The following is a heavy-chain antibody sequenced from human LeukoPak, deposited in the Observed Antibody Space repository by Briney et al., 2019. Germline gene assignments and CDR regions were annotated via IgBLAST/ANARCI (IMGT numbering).Heavy chain of an antibody. Sequence: GGSLRLSCAASGFSLSDYYMSWIRQAPGKGLEWVSYISSSGNTIYYADSVKGRFTISRDNSKNTLYLQMNSLRAEDTAVYYCARGGKYRRYLDYWGQGTLVTVSS. D-gene: IGHD1-26*01. J-gene: IGHJ4*02. CDR3: ARGGKYRRYLDY. CDR1: GFSLSDYY. CDR2: ISSSGNTI. V-gene: IGHV3-11*01.